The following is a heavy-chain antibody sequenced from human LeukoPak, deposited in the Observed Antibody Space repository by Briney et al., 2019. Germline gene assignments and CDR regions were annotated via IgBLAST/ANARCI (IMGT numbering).Heavy chain of an antibody. D-gene: IGHD6-6*01. CDR3: ARTYSSSSLDFDY. J-gene: IGHJ4*02. CDR2: IYHSGST. V-gene: IGHV4-30-2*01. Sequence: SETLSLTCAVSGGSISSGGYSWSWIRQPPGKGLEWIGYIYHSGSTYYNPSLKSRVTISVDRSKNQFSLKLSSVTAADTAVYYCARTYSSSSLDFDYWGQGTLVTVSS. CDR1: GGSISSGGYS.